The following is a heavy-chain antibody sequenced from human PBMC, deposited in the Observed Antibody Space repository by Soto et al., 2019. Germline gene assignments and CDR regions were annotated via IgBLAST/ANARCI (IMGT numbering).Heavy chain of an antibody. V-gene: IGHV4-30-4*01. Sequence: PSETLSLTCTVPGGSISSGDYYWSWIRQPPGKGLEWIGYIYYSGSTYYNPSLKSRVTISVDTSKNQFSLKLSSVTAADTAVYYCARAQGSGFLVSWGQGTLVTVSS. D-gene: IGHD3-10*01. CDR3: ARAQGSGFLVS. CDR2: IYYSGST. J-gene: IGHJ4*02. CDR1: GGSISSGDYY.